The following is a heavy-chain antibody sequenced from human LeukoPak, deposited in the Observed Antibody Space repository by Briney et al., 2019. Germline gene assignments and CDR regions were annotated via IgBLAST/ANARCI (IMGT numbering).Heavy chain of an antibody. V-gene: IGHV3-7*01. Sequence: PGGSLRLSCAASGFTFSSYWMSWVRQAPGKGLEWVANIKQDGSEKYYVDSVKGRFTISRDNAKNSLYLQMNSLRAEDTAVYYCARVAPPRYNYGSGSYEGAFDIWGQGTMVTVSS. CDR3: ARVAPPRYNYGSGSYEGAFDI. CDR1: GFTFSSYW. D-gene: IGHD3-10*01. J-gene: IGHJ3*02. CDR2: IKQDGSEK.